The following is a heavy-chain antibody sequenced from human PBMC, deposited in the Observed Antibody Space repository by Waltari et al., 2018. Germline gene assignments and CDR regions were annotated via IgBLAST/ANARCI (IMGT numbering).Heavy chain of an antibody. D-gene: IGHD6-13*01. CDR1: GFTFSSYA. J-gene: IGHJ4*02. V-gene: IGHV3-30*04. Sequence: QVQLVESGGGVVQPGRSLRLSCAASGFTFSSYAMHWVRQAPGKGLEWVAVIAYEESKKYYADSVKDRFTISRDNSKNTLYLQMNSPRAEYTAVYYCARFPYSSSWYKGDYWGQGTLVTVSS. CDR3: ARFPYSSSWYKGDY. CDR2: IAYEESKK.